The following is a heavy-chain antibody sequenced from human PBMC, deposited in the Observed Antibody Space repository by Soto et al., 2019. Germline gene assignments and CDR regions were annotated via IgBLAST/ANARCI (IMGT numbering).Heavy chain of an antibody. CDR2: ISWNSGSI. J-gene: IGHJ4*02. D-gene: IGHD3-22*01. CDR1: GFTFDDYA. CDR3: VADFDIATGHSFDY. Sequence: EVQLEESGGGLVQPGRSLRLSCAASGFTFDDYAMHWVRQVPGKGLECVSGISWNSGSIGYADSVKGRFTISRDNAKNSLYLQMNNLRAEDAGLYYCVADFDIATGHSFDYWGQGTLVTVSS. V-gene: IGHV3-9*01.